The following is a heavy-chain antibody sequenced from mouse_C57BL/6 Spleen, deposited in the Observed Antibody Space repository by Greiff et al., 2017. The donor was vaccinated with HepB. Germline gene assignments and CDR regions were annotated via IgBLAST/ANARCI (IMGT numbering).Heavy chain of an antibody. V-gene: IGHV1-18*01. CDR1: GYTFTDYN. D-gene: IGHD2-5*01. CDR3: ARAHSTLYAMDY. Sequence: VQLQQSGPELVKPGASVKIPCKASGYTFTDYNMDWVKQSHGKSLEWIGDINPNNGGTIYNQKFKGKATLTVDKSSSTAYMELRSLTSEDTAVYYCARAHSTLYAMDYWGQGTSVTVSS. CDR2: INPNNGGT. J-gene: IGHJ4*01.